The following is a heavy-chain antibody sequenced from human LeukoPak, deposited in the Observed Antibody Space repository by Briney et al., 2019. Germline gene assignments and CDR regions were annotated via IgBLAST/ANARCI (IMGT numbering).Heavy chain of an antibody. Sequence: GGSLRLSCVASGFTLRSYVMNWVRQTPGKGLEWVSSISGSGGSTYYADSVKGRFTISRDNSKNTLYLQMNSLRAEDTAVYYCAKDLVTGSLDYWGQGTLVTVSS. V-gene: IGHV3-23*01. CDR2: ISGSGGST. CDR1: GFTLRSYV. D-gene: IGHD3-10*01. J-gene: IGHJ4*02. CDR3: AKDLVTGSLDY.